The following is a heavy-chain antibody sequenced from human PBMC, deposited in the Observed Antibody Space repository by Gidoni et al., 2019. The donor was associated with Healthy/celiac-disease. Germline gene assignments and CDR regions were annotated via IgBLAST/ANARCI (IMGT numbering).Heavy chain of an antibody. D-gene: IGHD4-17*01. CDR2: IYYSGST. CDR3: ARQGLRPYYYYMDV. V-gene: IGHV4-39*01. CDR1: GGSISSSSYY. J-gene: IGHJ6*03. Sequence: QLQLQESGPGLVKPSETLSLTCTVSGGSISSSSYYWGWIRQPPGKWLEWIGSIYYSGSTYYNPSLKSRVTISVDTSKNQFSLKLSSVTAADTAVYYCARQGLRPYYYYMDVWGKGTTVTVSS.